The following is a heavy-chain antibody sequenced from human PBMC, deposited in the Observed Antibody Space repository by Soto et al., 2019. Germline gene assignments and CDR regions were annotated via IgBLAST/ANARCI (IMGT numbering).Heavy chain of an antibody. CDR2: IRSKANAYAT. CDR3: TRQWLLWGPFDY. J-gene: IGHJ4*02. V-gene: IGHV3-73*01. D-gene: IGHD3-3*01. CDR1: GFTFSDST. Sequence: DVQLVESGGGLVQPGGSLKLSCVVSGFTFSDSTIHWVRQASGKGLEWIGRIRSKANAYATVEVASVRGRFTISRDDSMNTAYLQMNSLKTEDTAVYFCTRQWLLWGPFDYWGQGTPVTVSS.